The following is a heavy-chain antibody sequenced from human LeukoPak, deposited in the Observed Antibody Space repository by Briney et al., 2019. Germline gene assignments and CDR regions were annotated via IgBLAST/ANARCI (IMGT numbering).Heavy chain of an antibody. CDR2: IKHDGSET. CDR1: GFTFSSTW. J-gene: IGHJ6*01. D-gene: IGHD3-16*01. V-gene: IGHV3-7*02. CDR3: AKNGGPHGMDV. Sequence: GGSLRLSCAASGFTFSSTWMSWVRQAPGKGLEWVANIKHDGSETNYVDSVKGRFSISRDNAKNSLHLQMNSLRVEDTAVYYCAKNGGPHGMDVWGLGTTVTVSS.